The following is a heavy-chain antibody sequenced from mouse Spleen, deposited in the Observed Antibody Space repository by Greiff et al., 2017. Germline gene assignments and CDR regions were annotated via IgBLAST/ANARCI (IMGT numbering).Heavy chain of an antibody. CDR1: GYTFTSYW. Sequence: VKLQQPGAELVRPGTSVKLSCKASGYTFTSYWMHWVKQRPGQGLEWIGVIDPSDSYTNYNQKFKGKATLTVDTSSSTAYMQLSSLTSEDSAVYYCARSHYDYAPFDYWGQGTTLTVSS. CDR3: ARSHYDYAPFDY. J-gene: IGHJ2*01. CDR2: IDPSDSYT. V-gene: IGHV1-59*01. D-gene: IGHD2-4*01.